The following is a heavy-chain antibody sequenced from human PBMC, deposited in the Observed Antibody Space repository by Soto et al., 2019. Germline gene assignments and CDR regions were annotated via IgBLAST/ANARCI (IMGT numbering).Heavy chain of an antibody. J-gene: IGHJ4*02. D-gene: IGHD6-19*01. Sequence: EVQLVESGGGLVQPGGSLRLSCAASGFTFSSYWMSWVRQAPGKGLEWVANIKQDGSEKYYVDSVKGRFTISRDNAMNSLYLQMNSLRAEDTAVYYCARDRIAVAGTFDYWGQGTLVTVSS. CDR3: ARDRIAVAGTFDY. CDR1: GFTFSSYW. CDR2: IKQDGSEK. V-gene: IGHV3-7*05.